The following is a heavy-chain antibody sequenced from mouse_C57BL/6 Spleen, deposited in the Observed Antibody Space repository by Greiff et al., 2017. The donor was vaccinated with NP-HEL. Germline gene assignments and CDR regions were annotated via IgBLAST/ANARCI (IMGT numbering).Heavy chain of an antibody. V-gene: IGHV2-2*01. Sequence: VMLVESGPGLVQPSQSLSITCTVSGFSLTSYGVHWVRQSPGKGLEWLGVIWSGGSTDYNAAFISRLSISKDNSKSQVFFKMNSLQADDTAIYYCAREVWDWYFDVWGTGTTVTVSS. CDR3: AREVWDWYFDV. CDR2: IWSGGST. CDR1: GFSLTSYG. J-gene: IGHJ1*03. D-gene: IGHD4-1*01.